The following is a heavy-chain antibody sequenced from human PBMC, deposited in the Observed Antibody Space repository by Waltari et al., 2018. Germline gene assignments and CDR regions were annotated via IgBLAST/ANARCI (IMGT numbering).Heavy chain of an antibody. D-gene: IGHD1-26*01. CDR2: IKQDGSEK. V-gene: IGHV3-7*01. Sequence: EVQLVESGGGLVQPGGSLRLSCAASGFTFSSYWMSWVRQAPGKGLEWVANIKQDGSEKYYVDSVKGRFTISRDNAKNSLYLQMNSLRAEDTAVYYCAREGVGATHDAFDIWGQGTMVTVSS. CDR1: GFTFSSYW. J-gene: IGHJ3*02. CDR3: AREGVGATHDAFDI.